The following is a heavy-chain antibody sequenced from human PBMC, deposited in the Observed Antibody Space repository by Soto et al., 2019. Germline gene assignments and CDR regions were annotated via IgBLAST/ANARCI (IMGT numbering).Heavy chain of an antibody. CDR3: ARGAFGSYYVDY. CDR1: GFTFSSYA. V-gene: IGHV3-23*01. CDR2: VSGSGSRT. J-gene: IGHJ4*02. Sequence: GGSLRLSCAASGFTFSSYAMSWVRQAPGRGLEWVSAVSGSGSRTYYADSVKGRFTISRDNSKNTLYLQMAGLRAEDTAVYYCARGAFGSYYVDYWGQGTLVTVSS. D-gene: IGHD3-10*01.